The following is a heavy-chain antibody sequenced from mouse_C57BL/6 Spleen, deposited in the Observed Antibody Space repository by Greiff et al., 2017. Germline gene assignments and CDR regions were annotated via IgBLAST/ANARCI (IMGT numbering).Heavy chain of an antibody. V-gene: IGHV1-53*01. J-gene: IGHJ2*01. Sequence: VQLQQPGTELVKPGASVKLSCKASGYTFTSYWMHWVKQRPGQGLEWIGNINPSNGGTNYNEKFKGKATLTVDKSSSTAYMQLSSLTSEDSAVYYCARGGSYSNGDFDYWGKGTTLTVSS. D-gene: IGHD2-5*01. CDR2: INPSNGGT. CDR1: GYTFTSYW. CDR3: ARGGSYSNGDFDY.